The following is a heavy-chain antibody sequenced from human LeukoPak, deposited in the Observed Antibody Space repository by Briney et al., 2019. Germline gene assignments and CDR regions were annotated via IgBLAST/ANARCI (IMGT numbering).Heavy chain of an antibody. CDR3: ARFARIIVATRGDFDY. Sequence: GGSLRLSCAASGFTVSSNYMSWVRQAPGRGLEWVGVISYDGSNKYYADSVKGRFTISRDNSKNTLYLQMNSLRAEDTAVYYCARFARIIVATRGDFDYRGQGTLVTVSS. CDR1: GFTVSSNY. D-gene: IGHD5-12*01. J-gene: IGHJ4*02. V-gene: IGHV3-30*03. CDR2: ISYDGSNK.